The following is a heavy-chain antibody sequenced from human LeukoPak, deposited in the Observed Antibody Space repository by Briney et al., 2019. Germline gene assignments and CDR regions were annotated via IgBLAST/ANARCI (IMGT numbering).Heavy chain of an antibody. J-gene: IGHJ4*02. D-gene: IGHD2-15*01. CDR1: GFTFSSYS. V-gene: IGHV3-21*01. CDR2: ISSSSSYI. Sequence: PGGSLRLSCAASGFTFSSYSMNWVRQAPGKGLKWVSSISSSSSYIYYADSVKGRFTISRDNAKNSLYLQMNSLRAEDTAVYYCASCSGGSCYLRRYFDYWGQGTLVTVSS. CDR3: ASCSGGSCYLRRYFDY.